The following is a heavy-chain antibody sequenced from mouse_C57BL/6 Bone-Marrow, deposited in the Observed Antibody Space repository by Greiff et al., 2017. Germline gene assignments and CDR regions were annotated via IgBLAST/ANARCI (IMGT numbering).Heavy chain of an antibody. CDR3: ARDLCYYDY. Sequence: EVNVVEPEGGLVQPGSSMKLSCTASGFTFSDYYMAWVRQVPEKGLEWVANIDYAGSCTYYLESLKGSFIFTIDTAYSILYLQLSSLTSEDTATYYCARDLCYYDYGGRGTRVTVTA. CDR1: GFTFSDYY. D-gene: IGHD2-4*01. CDR2: IDYAGSCT. J-gene: IGHJ3*01. V-gene: IGHV5-16*01.